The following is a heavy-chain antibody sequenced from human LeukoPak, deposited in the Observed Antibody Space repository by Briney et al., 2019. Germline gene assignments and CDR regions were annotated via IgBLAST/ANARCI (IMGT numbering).Heavy chain of an antibody. CDR2: IWPGDSDT. J-gene: IGHJ5*02. D-gene: IGHD3-3*01. Sequence: GESLKISCKGSGYSFTSYWIAWVRQMPGKGLEWMGIIWPGDSDTRYSPSFQGQVTISADKSISTAYLQWSSLKASDTAMYYCARLDDFWSGYNNWFDPWGQGTLVTVSS. V-gene: IGHV5-51*01. CDR3: ARLDDFWSGYNNWFDP. CDR1: GYSFTSYW.